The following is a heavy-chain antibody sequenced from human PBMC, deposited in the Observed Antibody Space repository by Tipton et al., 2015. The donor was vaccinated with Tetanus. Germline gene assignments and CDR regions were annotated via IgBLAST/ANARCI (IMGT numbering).Heavy chain of an antibody. Sequence: LRLSCTVSGGSVRSGDYSWNWIRQPPGKGLEWLGEINHSGSTTYSPSFKSRVTISVDTPKNQFSLKLTSLTVADTAVYYCARGGSYSYGPRGFDLWGRGTLVTVSS. J-gene: IGHJ2*01. CDR2: INHSGST. CDR1: GGSVRSGDYS. V-gene: IGHV4-61*08. CDR3: ARGGSYSYGPRGFDL. D-gene: IGHD5-18*01.